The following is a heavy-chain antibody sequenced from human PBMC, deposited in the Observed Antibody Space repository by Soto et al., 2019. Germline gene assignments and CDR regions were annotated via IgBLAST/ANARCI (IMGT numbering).Heavy chain of an antibody. V-gene: IGHV4-31*03. CDR3: ARDFTDSSGPTLGMGG. CDR1: GGSISSGGYY. J-gene: IGHJ6*02. D-gene: IGHD6-19*01. CDR2: IYYSGST. Sequence: PSETLSLTCSVSGGSISSGGYYWSWIRQHPGKGLEWIGYIYYSGSTYYNPSLKSRVTISVDTSKSQFSLKLSSVTAADTAVYYCARDFTDSSGPTLGMGGWGQGTKVTVSS.